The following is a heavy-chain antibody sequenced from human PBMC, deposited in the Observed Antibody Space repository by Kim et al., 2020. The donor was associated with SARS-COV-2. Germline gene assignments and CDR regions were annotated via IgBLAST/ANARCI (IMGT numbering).Heavy chain of an antibody. Sequence: DYAVSVKDQITINPYTSNNQFSLQLNSVTPEDTAVYYCARTRLVFRLFDYWGQGTLVTVAS. CDR3: ARTRLVFRLFDY. J-gene: IGHJ4*02. V-gene: IGHV6-1*01. D-gene: IGHD2-15*01.